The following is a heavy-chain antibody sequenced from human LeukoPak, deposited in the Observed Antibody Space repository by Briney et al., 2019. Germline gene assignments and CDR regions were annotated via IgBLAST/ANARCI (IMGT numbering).Heavy chain of an antibody. CDR2: VYYSGST. CDR1: GGSISSGGYY. D-gene: IGHD4-23*01. V-gene: IGHV4-31*03. Sequence: SETLSLTCTVSGGSISSGGYYWSWIRQHPGKGLEWIGYVYYSGSTYYNPSLKSRVTISVDTSKNQFSLKLSSVTAADTAMYYCARETYGGNWFDPWGQGTLVTVSS. CDR3: ARETYGGNWFDP. J-gene: IGHJ5*02.